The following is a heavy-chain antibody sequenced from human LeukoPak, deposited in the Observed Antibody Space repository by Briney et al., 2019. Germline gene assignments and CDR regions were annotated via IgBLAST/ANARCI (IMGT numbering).Heavy chain of an antibody. CDR1: GFTFSRYW. CDR2: INTDDSST. J-gene: IGHJ4*02. D-gene: IGHD6-19*01. CDR3: ARGGYTSGLDY. Sequence: PGGSLRLSCAASGFTFSRYWMHWVRQAPGKGLLWVSRINTDDSSTIYADSVKGRFTVSRDIAKNTLYLQMNSLRAEDTAVYYCARGGYTSGLDYWGQGTLVTVSS. V-gene: IGHV3-74*01.